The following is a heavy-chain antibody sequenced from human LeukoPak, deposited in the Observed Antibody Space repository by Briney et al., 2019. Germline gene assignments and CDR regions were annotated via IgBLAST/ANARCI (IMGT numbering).Heavy chain of an antibody. CDR3: ARNGDSSGWNYDY. CDR1: GYSFTSHW. V-gene: IGHV5-51*01. J-gene: IGHJ4*02. D-gene: IGHD6-19*01. Sequence: GESLKISCQGSGYSFTSHWIGWVRQTPGKGLEWMGIIYPGDSDTRYSPSFQGQVTISADKSISTAYLQWSSLKASDTAMYYCARNGDSSGWNYDYWGQGTLVTVSS. CDR2: IYPGDSDT.